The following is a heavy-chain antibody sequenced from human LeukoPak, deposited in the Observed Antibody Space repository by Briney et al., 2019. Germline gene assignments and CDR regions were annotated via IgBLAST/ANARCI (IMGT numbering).Heavy chain of an antibody. CDR3: ARGRWLQLPSD. Sequence: SETLSLTCTVSGGSISSYYWSWIRQPPGKGLEWIEYIYYSGSTNYNPSLKSRVTISVDTSKNQFSLKLSSVTAADTAVYYCARGRWLQLPSDWGQGTLVTVSS. CDR2: IYYSGST. J-gene: IGHJ4*02. CDR1: GGSISSYY. D-gene: IGHD5-24*01. V-gene: IGHV4-59*01.